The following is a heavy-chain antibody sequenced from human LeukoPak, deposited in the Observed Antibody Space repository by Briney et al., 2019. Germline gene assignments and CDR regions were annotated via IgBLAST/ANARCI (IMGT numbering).Heavy chain of an antibody. J-gene: IGHJ4*02. Sequence: ASVKVSCKASGYTFTSYGISWVRQAPGQGLEWMGWISAYNGNTNYAQKLQGRVTMTTVTSTSTAYMELRSLRSDDTAVYYCARTSYYYDSSGYYYEFDYWGQGTLVTVSS. V-gene: IGHV1-18*01. D-gene: IGHD3-22*01. CDR2: ISAYNGNT. CDR3: ARTSYYYDSSGYYYEFDY. CDR1: GYTFTSYG.